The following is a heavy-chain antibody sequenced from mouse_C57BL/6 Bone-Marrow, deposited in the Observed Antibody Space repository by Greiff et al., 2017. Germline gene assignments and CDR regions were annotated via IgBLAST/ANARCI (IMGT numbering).Heavy chain of an antibody. J-gene: IGHJ4*01. V-gene: IGHV14-3*01. CDR2: IDPANGNT. Sequence: VQLKESVAELVRPGASVKLSCTASGFNINNTYMHWVKQRPEQGLGWIGKIDPANGNTKYAPKFQGKATITADTSSNTAYLQLSSLTSEDTAIYYCARCSFYYAMDYWGQGTSVTVSS. CDR3: ARCSFYYAMDY. CDR1: GFNINNTY. D-gene: IGHD1-1*01.